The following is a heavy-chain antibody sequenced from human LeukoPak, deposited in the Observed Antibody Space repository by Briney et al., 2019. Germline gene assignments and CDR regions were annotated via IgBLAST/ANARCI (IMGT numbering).Heavy chain of an antibody. CDR1: GFTFTSYA. V-gene: IGHV3-30*04. D-gene: IGHD4-23*01. CDR2: ISYDETNK. Sequence: GGSLRLSCAASGFTFTSYAMHWVRQAPGKGLEWVAVISYDETNKYYEDSVKGRFTISRDSSKNTLYLQMSSLRDEDTAVYYCAKNNDYGGSYWYFDLWGRGTLVTVSS. J-gene: IGHJ2*01. CDR3: AKNNDYGGSYWYFDL.